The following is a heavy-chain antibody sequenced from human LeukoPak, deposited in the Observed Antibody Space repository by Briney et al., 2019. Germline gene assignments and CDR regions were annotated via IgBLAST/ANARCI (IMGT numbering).Heavy chain of an antibody. Sequence: SETLSLTCAVYGGSFSGYYWSWIRQPPGKGLEWIGEINHSGSTNYNPSLKSRVTISVDTSKNQFSLKLSSVTAADTAVYYCARQPGSDIVVVPAATRGYYWGQGTLVTVSS. V-gene: IGHV4-34*01. J-gene: IGHJ4*02. CDR1: GGSFSGYY. D-gene: IGHD2-2*01. CDR3: ARQPGSDIVVVPAATRGYY. CDR2: INHSGST.